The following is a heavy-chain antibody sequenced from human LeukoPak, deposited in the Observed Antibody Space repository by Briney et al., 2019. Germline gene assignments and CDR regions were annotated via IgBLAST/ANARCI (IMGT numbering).Heavy chain of an antibody. J-gene: IGHJ3*02. CDR1: GYSLTIYD. CDR3: ARGTRTAFDI. CDR2: MNPRSGDT. Sequence: ASVKVSCRASGYSLTIYDMNWVRQAPGQGLEWMGRMNPRSGDTDYAQRFEGRVTMTRSASISTAYMELINLRSEDTAVYYCARGTRTAFDIWGQGTMVTVSS. D-gene: IGHD1-26*01. V-gene: IGHV1-8*02.